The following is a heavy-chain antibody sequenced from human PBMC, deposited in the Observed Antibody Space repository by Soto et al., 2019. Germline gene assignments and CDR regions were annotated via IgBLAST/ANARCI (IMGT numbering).Heavy chain of an antibody. CDR1: GFTFSSYG. D-gene: IGHD3-16*01. V-gene: IGHV3-23*01. CDR2: ISGSGDTT. CDR3: GKEMGGEWAPVR. Sequence: PGGSLRLSCEASGFTFSSYGMNWVRQVPGKGLQWVSAISGSGDTTYYADSVKGRFIISRDNSKDTLYLQMNSLRVEDTAVYYWGKEMGGEWAPVRWGQGTVVTVSS. J-gene: IGHJ4*02.